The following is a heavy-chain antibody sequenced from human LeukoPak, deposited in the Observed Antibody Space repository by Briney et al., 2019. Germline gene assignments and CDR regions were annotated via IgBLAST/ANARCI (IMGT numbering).Heavy chain of an antibody. V-gene: IGHV4-31*03. Sequence: SQTLSLTCTVSGGSISSGGHYWTWIRQHPGKGLEWIAYIYHTGTTYYNPSLKSRVNISVDTSKNQFSLKLSSVTAADTAVYYCTRSPDDAFDIWGQGTMVTVSS. J-gene: IGHJ3*02. CDR3: TRSPDDAFDI. CDR2: IYHTGTT. CDR1: GGSISSGGHY.